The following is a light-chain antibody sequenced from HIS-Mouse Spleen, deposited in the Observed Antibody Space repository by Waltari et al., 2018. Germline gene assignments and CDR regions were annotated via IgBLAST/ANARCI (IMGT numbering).Light chain of an antibody. V-gene: IGLV2-23*03. J-gene: IGLJ3*02. CDR1: SSHVGSYNL. Sequence: QSALTQPASVSGSPGQSITISCTGTSSHVGSYNLVPWYQQHPGQAPKLMIYEGSKRPSGVSNRFSGSKSGNTASLTISGLQAEDEADYYCCSYAGSSTFGVFGGGTKLTVL. CDR3: CSYAGSSTFGV. CDR2: EGS.